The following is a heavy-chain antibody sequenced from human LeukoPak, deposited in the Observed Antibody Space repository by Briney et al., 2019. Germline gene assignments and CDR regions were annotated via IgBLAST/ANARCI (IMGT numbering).Heavy chain of an antibody. CDR1: GYTFSGYY. J-gene: IGHJ4*02. V-gene: IGHV1-2*02. CDR3: ATTGSGSYLSYYFDY. Sequence: ASVKVSCKASGYTFSGYYLHWVRQAPGQGLVWMGWISPNSGGTIYAQKFQGRVTMTEDTSTDTAYMELSSLRSEDTAVYYCATTGSGSYLSYYFDYWGQGTLVTVSS. D-gene: IGHD3-10*01. CDR2: ISPNSGGT.